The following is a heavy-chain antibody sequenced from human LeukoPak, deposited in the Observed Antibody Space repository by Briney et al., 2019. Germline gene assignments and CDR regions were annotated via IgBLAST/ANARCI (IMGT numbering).Heavy chain of an antibody. D-gene: IGHD5-18*01. CDR2: IRYDGSNK. Sequence: PGGSLRLSCAASGFTFSSYGMHWVRQAPGKGLEWVAFIRYDGSNKYYADSVKGRFTISRDNSKNTLYLQMNSLRAEDTAVYYCASPGTYSYGPDDYWGQGTLVTVSS. CDR1: GFTFSSYG. CDR3: ASPGTYSYGPDDY. J-gene: IGHJ4*02. V-gene: IGHV3-30*02.